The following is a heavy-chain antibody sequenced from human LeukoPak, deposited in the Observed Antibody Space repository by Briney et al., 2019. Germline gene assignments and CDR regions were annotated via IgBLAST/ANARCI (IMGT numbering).Heavy chain of an antibody. Sequence: GGSLRLSCADSGFTFSSYWVSWVRQAPGKGLEWVANIKQDGSEKYYVDSVKGRFTISRDNAKNSLHLQMNSLRAEDTAVYYCAREGVKQQMVFDYWGQGTLVTVSS. CDR3: AREGVKQQMVFDY. D-gene: IGHD6-13*01. CDR1: GFTFSSYW. V-gene: IGHV3-7*01. J-gene: IGHJ4*02. CDR2: IKQDGSEK.